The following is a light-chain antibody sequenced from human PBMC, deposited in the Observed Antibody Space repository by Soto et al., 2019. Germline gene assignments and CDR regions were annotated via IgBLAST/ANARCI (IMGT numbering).Light chain of an antibody. CDR3: QQLHSYPYT. V-gene: IGKV1-9*01. CDR2: ATS. J-gene: IGKJ2*01. CDR1: QDITSY. Sequence: DIQLTQSPSFLSASVGDRVAFVCRPGQDITSYLAWYQQKPGKAPRLLIYATSTLQSGVPSRFSGSGSGTEYILTINSLQPEDFATYYCQQLHSYPYTFGQGTKLEVK.